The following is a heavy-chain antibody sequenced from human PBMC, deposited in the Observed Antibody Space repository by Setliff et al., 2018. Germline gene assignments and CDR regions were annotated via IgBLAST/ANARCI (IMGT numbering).Heavy chain of an antibody. J-gene: IGHJ3*02. D-gene: IGHD6-13*01. CDR2: VNGDGSNT. V-gene: IGHV3-74*01. Sequence: PGGSLRLSCAASGFTFSTHWMHWIRQAPGRGLVWVSYVNGDGSNTNYADSVKGRFTISRDNAKNTVYLQMNSLRAEDTAVYYCATGPGSGYSSNWYDAFDIWGQGTMVTVSS. CDR3: ATGPGSGYSSNWYDAFDI. CDR1: GFTFSTHW.